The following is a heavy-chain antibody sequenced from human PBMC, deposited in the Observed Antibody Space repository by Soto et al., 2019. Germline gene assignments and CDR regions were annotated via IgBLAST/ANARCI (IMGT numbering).Heavy chain of an antibody. CDR2: ISGSGGST. J-gene: IGHJ6*03. V-gene: IGHV3-23*01. Sequence: LRLSCAASGFTFSIYAMSWVRQAPGKGLEWVSAISGSGGSTYYADSVRGRFTISRDNSKNTLYLQMNSLRAEDTAVYYCAKGGGYDFGKYYYYMDVWGKGTTVTVSS. CDR1: GFTFSIYA. D-gene: IGHD5-12*01. CDR3: AKGGGYDFGKYYYYMDV.